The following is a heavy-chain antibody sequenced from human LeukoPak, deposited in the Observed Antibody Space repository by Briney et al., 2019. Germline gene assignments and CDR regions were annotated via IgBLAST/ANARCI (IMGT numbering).Heavy chain of an antibody. CDR1: GGSFSGYY. V-gene: IGHV4-34*01. CDR2: INHSGST. D-gene: IGHD4-11*01. J-gene: IGHJ5*02. Sequence: SETLSLTCAVYGGSFSGYYWSWIRQPPGKGLEWIGEINHSGSTNYNPSLKSRVTISVDTSKNQFSLKLSSVTAADTAVYYCARGNDYRGGNWFDPWGQGTLVTVSS. CDR3: ARGNDYRGGNWFDP.